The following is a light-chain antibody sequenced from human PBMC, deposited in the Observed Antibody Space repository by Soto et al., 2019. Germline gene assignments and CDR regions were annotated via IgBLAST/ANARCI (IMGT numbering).Light chain of an antibody. J-gene: IGLJ1*01. CDR1: SSDVGGYNY. CDR3: SSYTSSSTL. CDR2: AVT. V-gene: IGLV2-14*01. Sequence: HSALNQPPSASGSPGQSVAISCTGTSSDVGGYNYVSWYQQHPGKAPKLMIYAVTDRPSGVSSRFSGSKSGNTASLTISGLQAEDEADYYCSSYTSSSTLFGTGTKV.